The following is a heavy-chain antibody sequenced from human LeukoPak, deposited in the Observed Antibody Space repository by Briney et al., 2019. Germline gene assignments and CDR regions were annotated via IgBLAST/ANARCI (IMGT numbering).Heavy chain of an antibody. V-gene: IGHV3-48*04. J-gene: IGHJ6*02. Sequence: GGSLRLSCAAPGFTFSKYAINWVRQAPGKGLEWVSYISSSSSTIYYADSVKGRFTISRDNAKNSLYLQMNSLRAEDTAVYYCAREGSGSYVYPYGMDVWGQGTTVTVSS. CDR3: AREGSGSYVYPYGMDV. D-gene: IGHD1-26*01. CDR1: GFTFSKYA. CDR2: ISSSSSTI.